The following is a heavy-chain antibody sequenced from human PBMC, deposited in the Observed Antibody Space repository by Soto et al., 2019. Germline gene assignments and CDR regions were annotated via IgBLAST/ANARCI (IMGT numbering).Heavy chain of an antibody. V-gene: IGHV3-72*01. CDR3: ARGRYCGGGSCDWTFDY. J-gene: IGHJ4*02. Sequence: EVQLVESGGGLVQPGGSLRLSCVASGFAFSDHYMDWVRQAPGRGREWVGRTRNKINAHTTEYAASVKGRFTISRDDSQNSRYLQMNSLETEDTAVYYCARGRYCGGGSCDWTFDYWGQGALVTVSS. D-gene: IGHD2-15*01. CDR2: TRNKINAHTT. CDR1: GFAFSDHY.